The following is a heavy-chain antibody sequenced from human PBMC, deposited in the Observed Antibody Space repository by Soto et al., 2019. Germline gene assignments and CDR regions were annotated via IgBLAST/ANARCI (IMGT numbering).Heavy chain of an antibody. CDR2: INAGNGNT. V-gene: IGHV1-3*05. Sequence: QFQLVQSGAEEKKPGASVKVSCKASGYTFTSYAMHWVRQAPGQRLGWMGWINAGNGNTKYSQKFQGRVTITRDTYASTAYRELSSLGSEATAVYYCARSIVVVTALDYWGQGTLVTVSS. CDR3: ARSIVVVTALDY. D-gene: IGHD2-21*02. CDR1: GYTFTSYA. J-gene: IGHJ4*02.